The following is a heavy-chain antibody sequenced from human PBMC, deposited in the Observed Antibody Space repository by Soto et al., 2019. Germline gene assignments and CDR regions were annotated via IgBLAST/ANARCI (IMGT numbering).Heavy chain of an antibody. CDR2: VYYSGST. Sequence: QVQLQESGPGLVKPSETLSLTCTVSGGTISNYYWSWIRQPPGKGLEWIGYVYYSGSTNYNPSLKSRITISVDMPKNQFSLKLSSVTAADTAVYYCVRHTAMVLFDYWGQGTLVTVSS. CDR3: VRHTAMVLFDY. D-gene: IGHD5-18*01. V-gene: IGHV4-59*08. J-gene: IGHJ4*02. CDR1: GGTISNYY.